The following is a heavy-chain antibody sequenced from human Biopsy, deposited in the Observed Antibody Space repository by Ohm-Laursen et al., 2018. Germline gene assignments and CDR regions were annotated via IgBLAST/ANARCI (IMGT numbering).Heavy chain of an antibody. D-gene: IGHD3-16*01. V-gene: IGHV3-11*01. CDR3: GRSYGIMAAPVHL. Sequence: SLRLSCAASGFTFSSYAMTWIRQTPGKGLEWVSHISSGGSTIFHADSVKGRFTIFRDDAKGSLYLQMTNLRAEDTAVYYCGRSYGIMAAPVHLWGQGTLVTVSS. CDR2: ISSGGSTI. CDR1: GFTFSSYA. J-gene: IGHJ4*01.